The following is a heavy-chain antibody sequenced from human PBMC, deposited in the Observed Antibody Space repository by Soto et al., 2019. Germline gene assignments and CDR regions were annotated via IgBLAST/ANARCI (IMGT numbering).Heavy chain of an antibody. CDR3: VRGVLS. CDR2: IHHSGST. CDR1: GDSISSSIYY. V-gene: IGHV4-31*03. Sequence: PSETLSLTCTVSGDSISSSIYYWTWIRQHPGKGLEWIGNIHHSGSTFYNPSLKSRASISVDTSKNQFSLNLSSVTAADTAVYFCVRGVLSWG. J-gene: IGHJ5*01. D-gene: IGHD3-10*01.